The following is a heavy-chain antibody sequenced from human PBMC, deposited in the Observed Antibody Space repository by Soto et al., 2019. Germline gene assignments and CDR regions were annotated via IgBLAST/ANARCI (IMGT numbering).Heavy chain of an antibody. V-gene: IGHV4-59*01. CDR2: IYYSKST. J-gene: IGHJ4*02. CDR1: GYSISSYY. CDR3: ARRITIFGVVGFDY. D-gene: IGHD3-3*01. Sequence: PETLSLICTISGYSISSYYLSWIRQPPGKVLEWIGYIYYSKSTNYTPSLKSRVTISVDTSKNQFSLKLSCVTAADTAVYYCARRITIFGVVGFDYWGQGTLVTVSS.